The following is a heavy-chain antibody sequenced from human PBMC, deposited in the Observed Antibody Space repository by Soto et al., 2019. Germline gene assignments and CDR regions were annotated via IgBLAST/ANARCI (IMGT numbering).Heavy chain of an antibody. CDR3: ATLPPRIVVSLLPIPT. Sequence: SETLSLTCRVSGASISSNDWTWIRQPPGKGLEWIGCMYDSVTTRYDSFFKGRVTISIDTSKNQFSLRLRSVTAADTAVYYCATLPPRIVVSLLPIPTWGQGILVTVS. D-gene: IGHD2-21*01. V-gene: IGHV4-59*12. CDR1: GASISSND. CDR2: MYDSVTT. J-gene: IGHJ5*02.